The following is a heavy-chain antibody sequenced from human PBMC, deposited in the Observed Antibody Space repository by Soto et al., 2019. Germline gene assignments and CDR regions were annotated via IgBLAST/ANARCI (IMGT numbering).Heavy chain of an antibody. D-gene: IGHD2-15*01. Sequence: QLQLQESGPGLVKPSETLSLTCTVSGGSISSSSYYWGWIRQPPGKGLEWIGSIYYSGSTYYNPSLKSRVTISVDTSKNQFSLKLSSVTAADTAVYYCARHGGYCSGGSCYSGISAFFWFDPWGQGTLVTVSS. CDR2: IYYSGST. J-gene: IGHJ5*02. CDR3: ARHGGYCSGGSCYSGISAFFWFDP. V-gene: IGHV4-39*01. CDR1: GGSISSSSYY.